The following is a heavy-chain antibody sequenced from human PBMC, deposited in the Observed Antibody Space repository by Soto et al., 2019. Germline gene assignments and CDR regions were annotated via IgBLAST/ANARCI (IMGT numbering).Heavy chain of an antibody. CDR1: GFTFRDHA. D-gene: IGHD5-12*01. CDR3: ARALFPDVDIYAMDV. CDR2: IWNDGSNK. V-gene: IGHV3-33*01. J-gene: IGHJ6*02. Sequence: LRLSCAASGFTFRDHAMHWVRQAPGKGREWLAIIWNDGSNKFYAGSVQGRFTISRDNSKNTVYLQMNTLSAEDTAVYYCARALFPDVDIYAMDVWGQGTTVTVSS.